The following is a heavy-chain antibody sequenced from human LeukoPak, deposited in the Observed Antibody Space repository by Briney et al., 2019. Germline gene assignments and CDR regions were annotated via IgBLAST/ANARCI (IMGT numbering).Heavy chain of an antibody. CDR2: IYYSGST. CDR1: GGSISSYY. J-gene: IGHJ4*02. CDR3: ARWGCSGGSCYSLSRYYFDY. Sequence: SETLSLTCAVYGGSISSYYWSWIRQPPGKGLEWIGYIYYSGSTNYNPSLKSRVTISVDTSKNQFSLKLSSVTAADTAVYYCARWGCSGGSCYSLSRYYFDYWGQGTLVTVSS. V-gene: IGHV4-59*01. D-gene: IGHD2-15*01.